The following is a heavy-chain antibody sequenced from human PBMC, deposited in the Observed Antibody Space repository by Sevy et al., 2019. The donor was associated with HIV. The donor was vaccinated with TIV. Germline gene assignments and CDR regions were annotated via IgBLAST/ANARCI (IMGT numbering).Heavy chain of an antibody. D-gene: IGHD6-19*01. Sequence: GGSLRLSCAASGFTVTFNSMSWVRLAPGRGLVWVSVVYVGRNTYYADSVKGRFTIFRDSFKDTVDLQMDSLRPEDSDVYYCVRERAGIDHWGQGTLVTVSS. CDR1: GFTVTFNS. CDR2: VYVGRNT. J-gene: IGHJ4*02. V-gene: IGHV3-53*01. CDR3: VRERAGIDH.